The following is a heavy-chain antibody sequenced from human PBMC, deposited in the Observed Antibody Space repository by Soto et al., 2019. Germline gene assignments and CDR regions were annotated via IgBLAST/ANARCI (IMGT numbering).Heavy chain of an antibody. J-gene: IGHJ6*02. CDR2: INHSGST. Sequence: SETLSLTCAVYGGSFSGYYWSWIRQPPGKGLEWIGEINHSGSTNYNPSLKSRVTISVDTSKNQFSLKLSSVTAADTAVYYCARVGSSSWYDYYYYYGMDVWGQGTTVTVSS. CDR3: ARVGSSSWYDYYYYYGMDV. D-gene: IGHD6-13*01. CDR1: GGSFSGYY. V-gene: IGHV4-34*01.